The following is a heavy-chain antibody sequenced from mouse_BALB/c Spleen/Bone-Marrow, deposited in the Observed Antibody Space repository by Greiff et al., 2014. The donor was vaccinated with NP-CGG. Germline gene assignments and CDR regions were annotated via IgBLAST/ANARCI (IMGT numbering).Heavy chain of an antibody. D-gene: IGHD2-1*01. J-gene: IGHJ3*01. Sequence: KQSGPELVKPGASVKISCKASGYSFTAYYIHWVKQSHVKSLEWIGRINPYNGATSYNQNFKDKASLTVDKSSSTAYMELHSLTSEDSALYYCARKGNYGWFAYWGQGTLVTVSA. CDR2: INPYNGAT. V-gene: IGHV1-31*01. CDR1: GYSFTAYY. CDR3: ARKGNYGWFAY.